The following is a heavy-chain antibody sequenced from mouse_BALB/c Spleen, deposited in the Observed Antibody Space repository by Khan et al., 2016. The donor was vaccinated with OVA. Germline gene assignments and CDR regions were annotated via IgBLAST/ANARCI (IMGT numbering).Heavy chain of an antibody. CDR2: IWAGGST. V-gene: IGHV2-9*02. CDR1: GFSLISYG. CDR3: ARFYDSYYAMDY. D-gene: IGHD2-3*01. Sequence: VQLQESGPGLVAPAQTLSITCTVSGFSLISYGVNWVRQPPGKGLEWLGVIWAGGSTNYNSALVSRLSISKDNSKSQVFLKMNSLQTDDTAMYYCARFYDSYYAMDYWGQGTSVTVSS. J-gene: IGHJ4*01.